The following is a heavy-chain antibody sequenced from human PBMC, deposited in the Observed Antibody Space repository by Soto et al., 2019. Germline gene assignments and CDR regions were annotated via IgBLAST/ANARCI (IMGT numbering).Heavy chain of an antibody. CDR3: ERGGLNYYYEDV. CDR2: IKRDGSTT. V-gene: IGHV3-74*01. CDR1: GFTFSDYW. Sequence: GGSLRLSCAASGFTFSDYWMHWVRQAPGKGLEWVSRIKRDGSTTNYADSVKGRFTISRDNAKNTLSLEMNSLRVEDTAAYYCERGGLNYYYEDVWGKGTTVTVSS. J-gene: IGHJ6*03.